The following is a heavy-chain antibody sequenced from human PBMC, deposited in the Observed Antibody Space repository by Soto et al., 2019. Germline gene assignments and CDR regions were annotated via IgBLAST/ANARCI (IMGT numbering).Heavy chain of an antibody. CDR3: ARVLWNKQQLVPFDFDY. V-gene: IGHV1-18*01. J-gene: IGHJ4*02. D-gene: IGHD6-13*01. CDR2: ISAYNGNT. CDR1: GYTFTSYG. Sequence: GASVKVSCKASGYTFTSYGISWVRQAPGQGLEWMGWISAYNGNTNYAQKLQGRVTMTTDTSTSTAYMELRSLRSDDTAVYYCARVLWNKQQLVPFDFDYWGQGTLVTVSS.